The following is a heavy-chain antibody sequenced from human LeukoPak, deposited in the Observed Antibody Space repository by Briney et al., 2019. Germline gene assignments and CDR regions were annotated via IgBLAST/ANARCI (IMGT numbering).Heavy chain of an antibody. D-gene: IGHD3-10*01. V-gene: IGHV1-18*01. J-gene: IGHJ4*02. CDR2: ISAYNGNT. CDR3: AREPLGTYYYGSGSYMN. CDR1: GYTFTSYG. Sequence: ASVKVSCKASGYTFTSYGISWVRQAPGQGLEWMGWISAYNGNTNYAQKLQGRVTMTTDTSTSTAYMELRSLRSDDTAVYYCAREPLGTYYYGSGSYMNWGQGTLVTVSS.